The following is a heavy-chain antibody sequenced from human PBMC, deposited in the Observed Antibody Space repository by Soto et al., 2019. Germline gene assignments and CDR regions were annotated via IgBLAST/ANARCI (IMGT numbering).Heavy chain of an antibody. CDR2: IYYSGST. CDR3: ARGYNFWSGYPPLSFDP. J-gene: IGHJ5*02. Sequence: SETLSLTCTVSGGSISSGGYYWSWIRQHPGKGLEWIGYIYYSGSTYYNPSLKSRVTISVDTSKNQFSPKLSSVTAADTAVYYCARGYNFWSGYPPLSFDPWGQGTLVTVSS. V-gene: IGHV4-31*03. CDR1: GGSISSGGYY. D-gene: IGHD3-3*01.